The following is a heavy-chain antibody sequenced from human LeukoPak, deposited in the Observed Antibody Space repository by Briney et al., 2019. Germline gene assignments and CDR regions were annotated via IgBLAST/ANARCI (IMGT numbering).Heavy chain of an antibody. Sequence: ASVKVSCKASGYTFTGYYMHWVRQAPGQGLEWMGWISPNSGGTNYAQKFQGRVTMTRDTSISTAYMELSRLRSDDTAVYYCARVLAAAANSYYYYYMDVWGKGTTVTVSS. CDR1: GYTFTGYY. V-gene: IGHV1-2*02. CDR3: ARVLAAAANSYYYYYMDV. J-gene: IGHJ6*03. CDR2: ISPNSGGT. D-gene: IGHD6-13*01.